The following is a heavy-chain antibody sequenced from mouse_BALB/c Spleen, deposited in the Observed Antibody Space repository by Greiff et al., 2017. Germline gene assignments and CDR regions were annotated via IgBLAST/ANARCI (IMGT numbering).Heavy chain of an antibody. CDR1: GYTFTSYW. D-gene: IGHD1-1*01. V-gene: IGHV1S127*01. CDR2: IDPSDSYT. J-gene: IGHJ4*01. Sequence: QVQLQQSGAELVKPGASVKMSCKASGYTFTSYWMHRVKQRPGQGLEWIGTIDPSDSYTSYNQKFKGKATLTVDTSSSTAYMQLSSLTSEDSAVYYCTRDYGSSSYAMDYWGQGTSVTVSS. CDR3: TRDYGSSSYAMDY.